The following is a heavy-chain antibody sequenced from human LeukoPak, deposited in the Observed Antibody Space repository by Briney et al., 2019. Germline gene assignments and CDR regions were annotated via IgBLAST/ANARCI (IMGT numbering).Heavy chain of an antibody. V-gene: IGHV4-39*07. Sequence: SETLSLTCTVSGGSISSSSYYWGWIRQPPGKGLEWIGSMYHSGSTYYNPSLKSRVTISVDTSKNQFSLKLSSVTAADTAVYYCVRDPRGMIVVVEDAFDIWGQGTMVTVSS. CDR1: GGSISSSSYY. J-gene: IGHJ3*02. CDR3: VRDPRGMIVVVEDAFDI. CDR2: MYHSGST. D-gene: IGHD3-22*01.